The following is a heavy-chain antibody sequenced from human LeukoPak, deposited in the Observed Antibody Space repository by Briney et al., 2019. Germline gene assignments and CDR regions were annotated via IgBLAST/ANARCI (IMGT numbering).Heavy chain of an antibody. CDR3: ARYYFGSGSPNLFDP. D-gene: IGHD3-10*01. CDR1: GGSISSGGYY. J-gene: IGHJ5*02. V-gene: IGHV4-61*08. Sequence: PSQTLSLTCTVSGGSISSGGYYWSWIRQPPGKGLEWIGYIDDSGSTNCNPSLKSRVTISVDTSKNQFSLKLNSVTAADTAVYYCARYYFGSGSPNLFDPWGQGTLVTVSS. CDR2: IDDSGST.